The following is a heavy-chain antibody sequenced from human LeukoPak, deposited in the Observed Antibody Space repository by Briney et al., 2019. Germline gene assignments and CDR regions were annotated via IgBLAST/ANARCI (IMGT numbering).Heavy chain of an antibody. Sequence: GGSLRLSCAASGFTVSSNYMSWVRQAPGKGLEWVSVIYSGGSTYYADSVKGRFTISRDNSKNTLYLQMNSLRAEDTAVYYCARDLEYYDSSGYFSDAFDIWGQGTMVTVSS. CDR3: ARDLEYYDSSGYFSDAFDI. CDR2: IYSGGST. J-gene: IGHJ3*02. CDR1: GFTVSSNY. V-gene: IGHV3-53*01. D-gene: IGHD3-22*01.